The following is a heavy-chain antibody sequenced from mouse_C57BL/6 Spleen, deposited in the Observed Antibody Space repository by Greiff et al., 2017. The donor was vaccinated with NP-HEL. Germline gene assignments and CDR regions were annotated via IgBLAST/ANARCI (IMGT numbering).Heavy chain of an antibody. D-gene: IGHD1-1*01. V-gene: IGHV7-3*01. CDR1: GFTFTDYY. J-gene: IGHJ3*01. CDR3: ARYYGSRPFAY. Sequence: EVKLVESGGGLVQPGGSLSLSCAASGFTFTDYYMSWVRQPPGKALEWLGFIRNKANGYTTEYSASVKGRFTISRDNSQSILYLQMNALRAEDSATYYCARYYGSRPFAYWGQGTLVTVSA. CDR2: IRNKANGYTT.